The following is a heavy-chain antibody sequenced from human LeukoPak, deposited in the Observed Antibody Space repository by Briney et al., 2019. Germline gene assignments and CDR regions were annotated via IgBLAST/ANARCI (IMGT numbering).Heavy chain of an antibody. J-gene: IGHJ6*03. CDR1: GYTFTGYY. D-gene: IGHD6-19*01. CDR3: ARGQPWLVHYYYYMDV. V-gene: IGHV1-2*02. CDR2: INPNSGGT. Sequence: ASVKVSCKASGYTFTGYYMHWVRQAPGQGLEWMGWINPNSGGTNYAQKFQGRVTMTRDTSISTAYMELSRLRSDDTAVYYCARGQPWLVHYYYYMDVWGKGTTVTVSS.